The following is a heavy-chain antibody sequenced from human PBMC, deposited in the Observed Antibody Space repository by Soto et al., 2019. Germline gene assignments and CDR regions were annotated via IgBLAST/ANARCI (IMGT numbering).Heavy chain of an antibody. CDR3: ARESPAGSKGIFDY. D-gene: IGHD3-10*01. CDR2: IIPIFGTA. J-gene: IGHJ4*02. CDR1: GGTFSSYA. Sequence: SVKVSCKASGGTFSSYAISWVRQAPGQGLEWMGGIIPIFGTANYAQKFQGRVTITADESTSTAYMELSSLRSEDTAVYYCARESPAGSKGIFDYWGKEPLVTFSS. V-gene: IGHV1-69*13.